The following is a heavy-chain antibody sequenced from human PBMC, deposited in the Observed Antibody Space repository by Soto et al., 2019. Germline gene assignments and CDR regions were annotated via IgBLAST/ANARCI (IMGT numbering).Heavy chain of an antibody. CDR1: GFTFSSYG. D-gene: IGHD3-3*01. CDR3: AKDVRSDAFDI. CDR2: ISYDGSNK. V-gene: IGHV3-30*18. Sequence: QVQLVESGGGVVQPGRSLRLSCAASGFTFSSYGMHWVRQAPGKGLEWVAVISYDGSNKYYADSVKGQFTISRDNSKNTLYLQMNSLRAEDTAVYYCAKDVRSDAFDIWGQGTMVTVSS. J-gene: IGHJ3*02.